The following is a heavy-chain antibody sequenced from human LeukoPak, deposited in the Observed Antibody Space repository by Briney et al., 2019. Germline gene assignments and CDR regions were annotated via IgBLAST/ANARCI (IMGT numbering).Heavy chain of an antibody. CDR2: ISGDGTET. Sequence: GGSLRLSCAASGFTFSSYAMTWVRQAPRKGLEWVSTISGDGTETFYADSVKGRFTISRDNSKNTHYLQMSSLRAEDTGIYYCAKGGHYSFFDYWGQGTLVTVSS. D-gene: IGHD4-11*01. CDR3: AKGGHYSFFDY. J-gene: IGHJ4*02. V-gene: IGHV3-23*01. CDR1: GFTFSSYA.